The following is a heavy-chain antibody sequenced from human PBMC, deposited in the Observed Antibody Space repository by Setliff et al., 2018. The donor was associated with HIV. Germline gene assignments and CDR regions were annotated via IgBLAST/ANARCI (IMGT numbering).Heavy chain of an antibody. CDR2: IYYSGST. Sequence: PSETLSLTCTVSGGSISTYYWSWIRQPPGKGLEWVGYIYYSGSTNYNPSLKSRVTISVDTSKNKFSLKMRSVTAADTAVYYCARVPPEYSSWSQAFDIWGQGTKVTVSS. J-gene: IGHJ3*02. CDR1: GGSISTYY. CDR3: ARVPPEYSSWSQAFDI. V-gene: IGHV4-59*01. D-gene: IGHD6-6*01.